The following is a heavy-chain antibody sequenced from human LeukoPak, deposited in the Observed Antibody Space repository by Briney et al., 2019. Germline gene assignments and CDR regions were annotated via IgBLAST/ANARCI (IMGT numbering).Heavy chain of an antibody. CDR2: IYYTGT. CDR3: ASRKLGNDY. CDR1: GGSVTDYY. V-gene: IGHV4-59*02. D-gene: IGHD7-27*01. Sequence: SGTLSLTCTVSGGSVTDYYWSWIRQSPGKGLEWIGYIYYTGTSYNPSLKSRVTISADTSKSQFSLKLISVTAADTAVYYCASRKLGNDYWGQGTLVTVSS. J-gene: IGHJ4*02.